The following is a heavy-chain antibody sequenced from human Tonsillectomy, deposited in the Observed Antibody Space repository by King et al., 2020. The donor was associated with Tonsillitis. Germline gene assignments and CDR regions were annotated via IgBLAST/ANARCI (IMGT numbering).Heavy chain of an antibody. CDR2: ISPILVTS. D-gene: IGHD6-13*01. V-gene: IGHV1-69*09. J-gene: IGHJ5*02. CDR1: GGTFSSYG. CDR3: AREYSSSWSGWLDP. Sequence: QLVQSGAEVKKPGSSVKVSCKASGGTFSSYGISWVRQAPGQGLEWMGRISPILVTSNYAQKCQGRLTITADKSPSTTYMDLSRLRFEDTAVYFCAREYSSSWSGWLDPWGQGTVVTVSS.